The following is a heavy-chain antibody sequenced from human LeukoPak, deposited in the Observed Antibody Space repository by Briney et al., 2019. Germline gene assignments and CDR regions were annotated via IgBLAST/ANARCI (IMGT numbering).Heavy chain of an antibody. CDR2: ISSSSSYI. J-gene: IGHJ4*02. V-gene: IGHV3-21*01. D-gene: IGHD3-22*01. CDR1: RFTFSDYS. Sequence: PGGSLRLSCAASRFTFSDYSMNWVRQAPGKGLEWVSSISSSSSYIYYADSVKGRFTISRDNAKNSLYLQMNSLRAEDTAVYYCARDYDSGGEFDYWGQGTLVTVSS. CDR3: ARDYDSGGEFDY.